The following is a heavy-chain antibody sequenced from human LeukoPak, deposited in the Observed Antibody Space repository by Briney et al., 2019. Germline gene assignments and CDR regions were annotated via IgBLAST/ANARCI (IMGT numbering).Heavy chain of an antibody. CDR1: GFTFGAYA. D-gene: IGHD3-22*01. Sequence: GGSLRLSCIGSGFTFGAYAMIWFRQAPGKGLEWIGFIRSKTYGGTTEYAASVKGRFSTSRDDSKSIAYLHMNSLRTEDTAVYYCARDRYYYSFDYWGQGTLVTVSS. J-gene: IGHJ4*02. V-gene: IGHV3-49*03. CDR3: ARDRYYYSFDY. CDR2: IRSKTYGGTT.